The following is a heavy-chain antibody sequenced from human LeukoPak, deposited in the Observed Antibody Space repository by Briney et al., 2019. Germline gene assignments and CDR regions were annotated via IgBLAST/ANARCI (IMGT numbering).Heavy chain of an antibody. J-gene: IGHJ4*02. Sequence: PSETLSLTCAVYGGSFSGYYWSWIRQPPGKGPEWIGEANHSGSTNYNPSLKSRVTISVDTSKNQFSLKLSSVTAADTAVYYCARRRRIAVAGYDYWGQGTLVTVSS. CDR1: GGSFSGYY. D-gene: IGHD6-19*01. V-gene: IGHV4-34*01. CDR2: ANHSGST. CDR3: ARRRRIAVAGYDY.